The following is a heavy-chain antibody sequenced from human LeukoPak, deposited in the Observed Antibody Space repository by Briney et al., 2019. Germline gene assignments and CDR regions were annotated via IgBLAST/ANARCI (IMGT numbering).Heavy chain of an antibody. CDR2: ISSSSSYI. CDR3: ARAGEFSWAFDY. CDR1: GFTFSSYS. D-gene: IGHD6-13*01. V-gene: IGHV3-21*01. Sequence: GGSLRLSCAASGFTFSSYSMNWVRQAPGKGLEWVSSISSSSSYIYYADSVKGRFTISRDNAKNSLYLQMNRLRAEDTAVYYCARAGEFSWAFDYWGQGTLVTVSS. J-gene: IGHJ4*02.